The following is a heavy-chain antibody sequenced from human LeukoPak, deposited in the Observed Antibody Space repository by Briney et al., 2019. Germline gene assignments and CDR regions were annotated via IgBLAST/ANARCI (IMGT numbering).Heavy chain of an antibody. J-gene: IGHJ3*02. Sequence: GESLKISCKGSGYSFTSYWIGWVRQMPGKGLEWMGIIYPGDSDTRYSPSFQGQVTISADKSISTAYLQWSSLKASDTAMYYCAGSMGTYYYDSSGTGAFDIWGQGTMVTASS. CDR3: AGSMGTYYYDSSGTGAFDI. CDR2: IYPGDSDT. CDR1: GYSFTSYW. D-gene: IGHD3-22*01. V-gene: IGHV5-51*01.